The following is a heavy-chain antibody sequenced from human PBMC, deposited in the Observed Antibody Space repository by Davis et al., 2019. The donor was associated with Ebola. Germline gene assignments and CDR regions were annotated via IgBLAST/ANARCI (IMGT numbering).Heavy chain of an antibody. Sequence: MPGGSLRLSCTVSGGSISSYYWSWIRQPPGKGLEWIGYIYYSGSTNYNPSLKSRVTISVDTSKNQFSLKLSSVTAADTAVYYCARDAYYYDSSGYYRGGFDYWGQGTLVTVSS. CDR3: ARDAYYYDSSGYYRGGFDY. CDR1: GGSISSYY. J-gene: IGHJ4*02. D-gene: IGHD3-22*01. V-gene: IGHV4-59*01. CDR2: IYYSGST.